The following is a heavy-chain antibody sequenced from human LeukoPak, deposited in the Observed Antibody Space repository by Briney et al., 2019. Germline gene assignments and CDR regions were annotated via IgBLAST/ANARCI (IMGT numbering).Heavy chain of an antibody. CDR3: AREKGGDWAFDI. Sequence: SVKVSCKASGGTFSSYAISWVRQAPGQGLEWMGGIIPILGIANYAQKFQGRVTITADKSTSTAYMELSSLRSEDTAVYYCAREKGGDWAFDIWGQGTMVTVSS. V-gene: IGHV1-69*04. J-gene: IGHJ3*02. D-gene: IGHD2-21*02. CDR2: IIPILGIA. CDR1: GGTFSSYA.